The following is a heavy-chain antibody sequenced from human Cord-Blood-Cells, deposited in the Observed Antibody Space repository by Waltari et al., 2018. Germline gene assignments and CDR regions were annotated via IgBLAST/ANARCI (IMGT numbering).Heavy chain of an antibody. CDR3: ARAGTTYFDY. CDR2: IYYSGST. V-gene: IGHV4-59*01. D-gene: IGHD1-1*01. Sequence: QVQLQESGPGLVKPSETLSLTYTVSGGSISSYYWSWIRQPPGKGLEWIGYIYYSGSTNDNPSLKSRVTISVDTSKNQFSLKLSSVTAADTAVYYCARAGTTYFDYWGQGTLVTVSS. CDR1: GGSISSYY. J-gene: IGHJ4*02.